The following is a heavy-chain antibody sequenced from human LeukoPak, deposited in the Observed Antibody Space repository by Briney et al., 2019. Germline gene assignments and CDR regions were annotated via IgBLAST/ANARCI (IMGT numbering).Heavy chain of an antibody. V-gene: IGHV1-2*02. Sequence: GASVKVSCKASGYTFTGYYMHWVRQAPGQGLEWMGWINPNSGGTNYAQKFQGRVTMTRDTSISTAYMELSRLRSDDTAVYYCARDSGSGSYSPDYWGQGTLVTVSS. CDR3: ARDSGSGSYSPDY. CDR2: INPNSGGT. CDR1: GYTFTGYY. D-gene: IGHD3-10*01. J-gene: IGHJ4*02.